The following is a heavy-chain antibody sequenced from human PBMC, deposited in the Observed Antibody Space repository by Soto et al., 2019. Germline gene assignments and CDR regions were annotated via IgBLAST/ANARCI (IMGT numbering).Heavy chain of an antibody. CDR1: GYTFTSYD. V-gene: IGHV1-8*01. J-gene: IGHJ6*03. D-gene: IGHD5-12*01. Sequence: ASVKVSCNASGYTFTSYDINWVRQATGQGLEWMGWMNPNSGNTGYAQKFQGRVTMTRNTSISTAYMELSSLRSEDTAVYYCATFLSGYDSDYYYYYMDVWGKGTTVTVSS. CDR2: MNPNSGNT. CDR3: ATFLSGYDSDYYYYYMDV.